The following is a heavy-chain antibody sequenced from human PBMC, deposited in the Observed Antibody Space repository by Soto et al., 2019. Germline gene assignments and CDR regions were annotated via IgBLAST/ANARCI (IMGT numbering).Heavy chain of an antibody. Sequence: QVQLVESGGGVVQPGRSLRLSCAASGFTFSSYAMHWVRQAPGKGLEWVAVISYDGSNKYYADSVKGRFTISRDNSKNTLYLQMNSLRAEDTAVYYCARFHTYYYDSSGYPGAFDIWGQGTMVTVSS. CDR2: ISYDGSNK. D-gene: IGHD3-22*01. CDR3: ARFHTYYYDSSGYPGAFDI. V-gene: IGHV3-30-3*01. CDR1: GFTFSSYA. J-gene: IGHJ3*02.